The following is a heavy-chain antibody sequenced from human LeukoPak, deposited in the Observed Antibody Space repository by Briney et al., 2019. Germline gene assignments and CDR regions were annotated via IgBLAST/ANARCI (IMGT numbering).Heavy chain of an antibody. CDR1: GFTFSTYA. D-gene: IGHD3-22*01. J-gene: IGHJ4*02. CDR3: ARVPGYYYVSSGIYSFHY. Sequence: PGRSLRLSCAASGFTFSTYAMHWVRQVPGKGLEWVAFISYDETNKYYADSVRGRFTISRDNSKNTLYLQMNSLRAEDTAVYYCARVPGYYYVSSGIYSFHYWGQGTLVTVSS. V-gene: IGHV3-30-3*01. CDR2: ISYDETNK.